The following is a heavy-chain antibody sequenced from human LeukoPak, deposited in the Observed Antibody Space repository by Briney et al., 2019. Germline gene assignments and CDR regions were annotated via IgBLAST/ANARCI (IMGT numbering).Heavy chain of an antibody. D-gene: IGHD1-26*01. Sequence: GASVKVSCKASGYTFTSYGISWARQAPGQGLEWMGWISAYNGNTNYAQKLQGRVTMTTDTSTSTAYMELRSLRSDDTAVYYCAREGYSGSYAAAFDIWGQGTMVTASS. V-gene: IGHV1-18*01. CDR1: GYTFTSYG. CDR3: AREGYSGSYAAAFDI. J-gene: IGHJ3*02. CDR2: ISAYNGNT.